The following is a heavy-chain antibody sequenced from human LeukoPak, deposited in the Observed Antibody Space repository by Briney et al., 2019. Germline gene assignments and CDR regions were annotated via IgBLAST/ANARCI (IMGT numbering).Heavy chain of an antibody. Sequence: GGSLRLSCAASGFTFSSYDMHWVRQATGKGLEWVSVIGTAGDTYYPGSVKGRFTISRDNAKNSLYLQMNSLRAEDTAVYYCAELGTTMIGGVWGKGTTVTISS. V-gene: IGHV3-13*01. CDR2: IGTAGDT. D-gene: IGHD3-10*02. J-gene: IGHJ6*04. CDR1: GFTFSSYD. CDR3: AELGTTMIGGV.